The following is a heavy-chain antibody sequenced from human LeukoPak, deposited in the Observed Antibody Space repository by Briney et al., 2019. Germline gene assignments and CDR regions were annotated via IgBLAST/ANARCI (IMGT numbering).Heavy chain of an antibody. V-gene: IGHV3-74*01. CDR3: VAGMGNY. D-gene: IGHD6-13*01. Sequence: GGSLRLSCAASGFTFSRYWMSWVRQVPGKGLVWVSRINPDGNIITYADSVKGRFTISRDNARNMVYLQMNSLRAEDTAVYYCVAGMGNYWGQGTLVPV. J-gene: IGHJ4*02. CDR2: INPDGNII. CDR1: GFTFSRYW.